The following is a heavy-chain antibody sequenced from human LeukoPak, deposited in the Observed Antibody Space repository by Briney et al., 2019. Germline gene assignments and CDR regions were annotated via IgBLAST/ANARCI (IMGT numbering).Heavy chain of an antibody. J-gene: IGHJ4*02. Sequence: GGSLRLSCIASGFTYSSYAMHWVRQAPGKGLEWVAVIWDNGSNKYYVDSVKGRFTISRDNSKNTLYLQMNSLTTEDTAVYYCVRDLAVSGSGSFDYWGQGTLVTVSS. CDR2: IWDNGSNK. CDR1: GFTYSSYA. D-gene: IGHD3-10*01. V-gene: IGHV3-33*01. CDR3: VRDLAVSGSGSFDY.